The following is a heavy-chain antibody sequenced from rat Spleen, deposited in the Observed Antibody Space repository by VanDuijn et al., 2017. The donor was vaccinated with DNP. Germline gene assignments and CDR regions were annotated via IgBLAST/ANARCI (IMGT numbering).Heavy chain of an antibody. CDR2: ISYEGSRT. V-gene: IGHV5-22*01. Sequence: EVQLVESGGGLVQPGRSMKLSCAASGFTFSDYYMAWVRQAPKKCLEWVASISYEGSRTYYGDSVKGRFTISRDNAKSTLYLQMNSLRSEDTATYYCARLGGDWGQGVMVTVSS. CDR1: GFTFSDYY. D-gene: IGHD5-1*01. CDR3: ARLGGD. J-gene: IGHJ2*01.